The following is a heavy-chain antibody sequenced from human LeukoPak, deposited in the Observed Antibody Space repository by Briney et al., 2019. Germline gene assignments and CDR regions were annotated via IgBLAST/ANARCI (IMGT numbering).Heavy chain of an antibody. CDR3: ARGAPKGHYYDSSGY. CDR2: ISYDGSNK. Sequence: SGGSPRLSCAASGFTFSSYAMHWVRQAPGKGLEWVAVISYDGSNKYYADSVKGRFTISRDNSKNTLYLQMNSLRAEDTAVYYCARGAPKGHYYDSSGYWGQGTLVTVSS. D-gene: IGHD3-22*01. J-gene: IGHJ4*02. V-gene: IGHV3-30-3*01. CDR1: GFTFSSYA.